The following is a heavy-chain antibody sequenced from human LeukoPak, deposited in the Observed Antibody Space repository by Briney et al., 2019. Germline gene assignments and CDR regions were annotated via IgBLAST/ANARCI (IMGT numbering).Heavy chain of an antibody. V-gene: IGHV4-30-4*01. CDR1: GGSISSGDYY. Sequence: SETLSLTCTVSGGSISSGDYYWSWIRQPPGKGLEWIGCIYYSGSTYYNPSLKSRVTISVDTSKNQFSLKLSSVTAADTAVYYCARAAAYYYGSGSYYFDYWGQGTLVTVSS. J-gene: IGHJ4*02. CDR2: IYYSGST. CDR3: ARAAAYYYGSGSYYFDY. D-gene: IGHD3-10*01.